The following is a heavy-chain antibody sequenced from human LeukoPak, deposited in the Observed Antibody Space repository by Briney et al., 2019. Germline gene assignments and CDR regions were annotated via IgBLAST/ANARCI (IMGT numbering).Heavy chain of an antibody. CDR1: GFTFSSYS. V-gene: IGHV3-21*01. CDR3: ARDWGYCSSTSCYLGTYYYYGMDV. CDR2: ISSSSSYI. D-gene: IGHD2-2*01. Sequence: GGSLRLSCAASGFTFSSYSMNWVRQAPGKGLEWVSSISSSSSYIYYADSVKGRFTISRDNAKNSLYLQMNSLRAEDTAVYYCARDWGYCSSTSCYLGTYYYYGMDVWGQGTTVTVSS. J-gene: IGHJ6*02.